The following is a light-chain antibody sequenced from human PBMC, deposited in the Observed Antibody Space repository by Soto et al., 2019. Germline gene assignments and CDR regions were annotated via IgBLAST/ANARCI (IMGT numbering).Light chain of an antibody. Sequence: DIQMTQSPSSLSASVGDRVTITCQASQDINNYLNWYQQKPGKAPNLLIYEASNLETGVPSRFSGSGSGTDFTFTISSLQPEDIATYYCQHYDNLPLTFGGGTKVEIK. J-gene: IGKJ4*01. CDR3: QHYDNLPLT. V-gene: IGKV1-33*01. CDR1: QDINNY. CDR2: EAS.